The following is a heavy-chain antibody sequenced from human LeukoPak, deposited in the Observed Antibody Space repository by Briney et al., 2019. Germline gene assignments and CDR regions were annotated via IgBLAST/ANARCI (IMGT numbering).Heavy chain of an antibody. CDR3: ARGLYGSGSYFYYYYYMDV. V-gene: IGHV1-8*03. D-gene: IGHD3-10*01. CDR2: MNPNSGNT. J-gene: IGHJ6*03. CDR1: GYTFTSYD. Sequence: GASVKVSCKASGYTFTSYDINWVRQATGQGLEWMGWMNPNSGNTGYAQKFQGRVTITRNTSISTAYMELSSLRSEDTAVYYCARGLYGSGSYFYYYYYMDVWGKGTTVTVSS.